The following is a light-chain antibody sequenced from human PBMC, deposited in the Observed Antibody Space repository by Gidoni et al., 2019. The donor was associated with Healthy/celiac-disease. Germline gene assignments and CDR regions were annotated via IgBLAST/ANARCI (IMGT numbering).Light chain of an antibody. J-gene: IGKJ4*01. V-gene: IGKV3-11*01. CDR1: QIVSSY. Sequence: EIVLTQSPATLSLSPGERATLSCRASQIVSSYFAWYQQKPGQAPRLLIYVASNRATGIPARFSGSGSGTDFTLTISSLEPEDFAVYYCQQRSSWLTFGGGTKVEIK. CDR3: QQRSSWLT. CDR2: VAS.